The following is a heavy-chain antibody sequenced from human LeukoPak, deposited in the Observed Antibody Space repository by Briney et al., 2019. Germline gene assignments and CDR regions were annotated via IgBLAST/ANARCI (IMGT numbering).Heavy chain of an antibody. V-gene: IGHV3-48*03. D-gene: IGHD6-13*01. CDR1: GFTFSSYE. J-gene: IGHJ6*03. CDR3: ARAGAAADRKYYYYYYYMDV. Sequence: GGSLRLSCAASGFTFSSYEMNWVRQAPGKGLEWVSYISSSGSTIYYADSVKGRFTISRDNAKNSLYLQMNSLRAEDTAVYYCARAGAAADRKYYYYYYYMDVWGKGTTVTISS. CDR2: ISSSGSTI.